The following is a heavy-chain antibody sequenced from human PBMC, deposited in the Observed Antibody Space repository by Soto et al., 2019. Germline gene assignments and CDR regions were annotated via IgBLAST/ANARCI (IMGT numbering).Heavy chain of an antibody. V-gene: IGHV3-73*01. CDR3: TRWGEYYGSGSYDVAHYYYYMDV. J-gene: IGHJ6*03. Sequence: EVQLVESGGGLVQPGGSLKLSCAASGFTFSGSAMHWVRQASGKGLEWVGRIRSKANSYATAYAASVKGRFTITRDDSKNTAYLQMNSLRTEDTAVYYCTRWGEYYGSGSYDVAHYYYYMDVWVKGTTVTVSS. D-gene: IGHD3-10*01. CDR2: IRSKANSYAT. CDR1: GFTFSGSA.